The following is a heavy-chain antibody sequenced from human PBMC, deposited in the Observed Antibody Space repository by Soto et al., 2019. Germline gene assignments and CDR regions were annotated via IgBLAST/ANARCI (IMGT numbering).Heavy chain of an antibody. D-gene: IGHD6-6*01. CDR2: MNPNSGNT. Sequence: QVQLVQSGAEVKKPVASGKVSCKASGYTFTSYDINWVRQDTGQGLEWMGWMNPNSGNTGYAQKFQGRVTMTRNTAIRTAYMELSSLRSEDTAVYYCASWLVSDGMDVWGQGATVTVSS. CDR3: ASWLVSDGMDV. V-gene: IGHV1-8*01. CDR1: GYTFTSYD. J-gene: IGHJ6*02.